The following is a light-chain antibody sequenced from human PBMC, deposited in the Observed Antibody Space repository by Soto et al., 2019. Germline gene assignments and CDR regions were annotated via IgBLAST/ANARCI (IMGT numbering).Light chain of an antibody. V-gene: IGKV1-5*03. CDR3: QQYNSGGT. CDR2: KAS. CDR1: QSISSW. J-gene: IGKJ1*01. Sequence: DIQMTQSPSTLSASVGDRVTITCRASQSISSWLAWYQQKPGKPPKLLIYKASNLESGVPSRFSGSGSGTEVTHTVSRLQPDDFATDYCQQYNSGGTFGQGTKVEIK.